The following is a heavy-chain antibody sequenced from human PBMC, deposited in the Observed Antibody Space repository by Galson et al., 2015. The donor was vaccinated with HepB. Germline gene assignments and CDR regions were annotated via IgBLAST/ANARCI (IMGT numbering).Heavy chain of an antibody. J-gene: IGHJ5*02. CDR1: GGSISSGDYY. Sequence: LSLTCTVSGGSISSGDYYWSWIRQPPGKGLEWIGYIYNSGSTYYNPSLKSRVTISIDTSKNQFSLKLSSVTAADTAVYYCASTPSSTYTFFDPWGQGTLVTVSS. V-gene: IGHV4-30-4*01. CDR3: ASTPSSTYTFFDP. D-gene: IGHD2-2*01. CDR2: IYNSGST.